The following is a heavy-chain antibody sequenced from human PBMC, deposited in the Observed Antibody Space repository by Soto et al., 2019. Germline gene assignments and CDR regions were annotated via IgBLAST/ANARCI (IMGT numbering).Heavy chain of an antibody. V-gene: IGHV4-39*01. Sequence: SETLSLTCTVPGGSITSSSYYWGWIRQPPGKGLEWIGSIYYSGSTYYNPSLKSRVTISVDTSKNQFSLKLSSVTAADTAVYYCATQEVGGSYVYTFDPWGQGTLVTVSS. D-gene: IGHD1-26*01. CDR1: GGSITSSSYY. CDR2: IYYSGST. J-gene: IGHJ5*02. CDR3: ATQEVGGSYVYTFDP.